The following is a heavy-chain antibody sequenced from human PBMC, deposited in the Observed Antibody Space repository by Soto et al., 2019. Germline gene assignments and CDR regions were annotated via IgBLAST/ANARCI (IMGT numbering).Heavy chain of an antibody. D-gene: IGHD6-6*01. J-gene: IGHJ3*02. Sequence: PGESLKISCKGSGYSFTSYWIGWVRQMPGKGLEWMGIIYPGDSDTRYSPSFQGQVTISADKSISTAYLQWSSLKASDTAMYYCARRLLKRGSSSGDFDIWGQGAMVTVAS. CDR1: GYSFTSYW. CDR3: ARRLLKRGSSSGDFDI. V-gene: IGHV5-51*01. CDR2: IYPGDSDT.